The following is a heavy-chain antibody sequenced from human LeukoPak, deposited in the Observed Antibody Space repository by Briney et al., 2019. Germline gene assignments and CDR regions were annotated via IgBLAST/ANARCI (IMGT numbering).Heavy chain of an antibody. CDR3: TRDRRAPLWFGLDV. CDR2: IYHSGST. D-gene: IGHD3-10*01. Sequence: SETLSLTCAVSGGSISSSNWWSWVRQPPGKGLEWIGEIYHSGSTNYNPSLKSRVTISVDKSKNQFSLKLSSVTAADTAVYYCTRDRRAPLWFGLDVWGQGTTVIVSS. V-gene: IGHV4-4*02. J-gene: IGHJ6*02. CDR1: GGSISSSNW.